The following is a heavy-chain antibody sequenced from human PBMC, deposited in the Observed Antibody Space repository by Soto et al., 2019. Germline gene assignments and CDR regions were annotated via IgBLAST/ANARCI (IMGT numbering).Heavy chain of an antibody. CDR1: GFTFSSYS. CDR3: ARDGSYCGGDCYYGRRDAFVF. V-gene: IGHV3-21*01. CDR2: ISSSSSYI. D-gene: IGHD2-21*02. J-gene: IGHJ3*01. Sequence: EVQLVESGGGLVKPGGSLRLSCAASGFTFSSYSMNWVRQAPGKGLEWVSSISSSSSYIYYADSVKGRFTISRDNAKNALYLQMNSLRAVNTAVYYCARDGSYCGGDCYYGRRDAFVFWGQWTMVTVSS.